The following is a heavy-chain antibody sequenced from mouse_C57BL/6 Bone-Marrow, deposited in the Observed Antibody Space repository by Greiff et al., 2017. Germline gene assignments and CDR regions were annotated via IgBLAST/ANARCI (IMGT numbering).Heavy chain of an antibody. D-gene: IGHD2-1*01. CDR3: ARVWAIGNYDYYAMDY. CDR1: GFNIKDYY. CDR2: IDPEDGET. Sequence: VQLQQSGAELVQPGASVKLSCTASGFNIKDYYMHWVKQRPEQGLEWIGRIDPEDGETKYAPKFQGKATITADTSSNTAYLQLSSLTSEDTAVYYCARVWAIGNYDYYAMDYWGQGTSVTVSS. J-gene: IGHJ4*01. V-gene: IGHV14-2*01.